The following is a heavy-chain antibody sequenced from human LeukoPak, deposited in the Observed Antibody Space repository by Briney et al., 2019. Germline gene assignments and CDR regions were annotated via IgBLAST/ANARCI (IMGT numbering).Heavy chain of an antibody. CDR2: VYTSGST. CDR3: AGRDY. V-gene: IGHV4-4*07. J-gene: IGHJ4*02. CDR1: VAPINNYY. Sequence: SETLSLTCTVSVAPINNYYWSWIRQPAGKGLEWIGRVYTSGSTNYNPSFRSRVTMSVDKSKNQLSLKLTSVTAADTAVYYCAGRDYWGQGTLVTVSS.